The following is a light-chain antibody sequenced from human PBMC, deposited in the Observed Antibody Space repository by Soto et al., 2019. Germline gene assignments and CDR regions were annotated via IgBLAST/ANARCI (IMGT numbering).Light chain of an antibody. CDR2: DAS. J-gene: IGKJ1*01. V-gene: IGKV1-5*01. CDR1: HSFSSW. CDR3: QQYNSYWT. Sequence: DIQMTQSPSTLSASVGDRVTITCRASHSFSSWLAWYQQKPGKAPKLLIYDASSLESGVPSRFSGSGSGTEFTLTISSLQPDDFVTYYCQQYNSYWTFGQGTKVEIK.